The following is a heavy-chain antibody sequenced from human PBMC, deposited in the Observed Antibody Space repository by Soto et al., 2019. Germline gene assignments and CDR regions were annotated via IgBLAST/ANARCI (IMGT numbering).Heavy chain of an antibody. CDR3: ARAEKDSSFAFDI. D-gene: IGHD3-22*01. V-gene: IGHV1-69*13. CDR1: GGTFSSYA. J-gene: IGHJ3*02. CDR2: IIPIFGTA. Sequence: SVKVSCKASGGTFSSYAVSWVRQAPGQGLEWMGGIIPIFGTANYAQKFQGRVTITADESTSTAYMELSSLRSEDTAVYYCARAEKDSSFAFDIWGQGTMVTVSS.